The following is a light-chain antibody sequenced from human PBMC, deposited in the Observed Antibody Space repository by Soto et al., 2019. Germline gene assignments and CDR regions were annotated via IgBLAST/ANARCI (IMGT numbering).Light chain of an antibody. CDR2: TND. V-gene: IGLV1-44*01. J-gene: IGLJ2*01. CDR3: VAWDDSLNGAI. CDR1: SSNIGSNT. Sequence: QSVLTQPPSASGTPGQRVTISCSGSSSNIGSNTVNWYQQFPGTAPKVLIYTNDHRPSGVPDRFSGSKSGTSASLAISGLQSEDEADYYCVAWDDSLNGAIFGGGTKVTFL.